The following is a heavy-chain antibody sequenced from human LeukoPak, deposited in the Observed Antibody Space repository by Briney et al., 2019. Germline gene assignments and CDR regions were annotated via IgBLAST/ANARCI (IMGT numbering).Heavy chain of an antibody. CDR3: AKGGRFIVATISLDY. CDR2: ISGSGGST. Sequence: GGSLRLSCAASGFTFSSYAMSWVRQAPGKGLEWVSAISGSGGSTYYADSVKGRFTISRDNSKNTLYLQMNSLRAEDTAVYYCAKGGRFIVATISLDYWGQGTLVTVSS. V-gene: IGHV3-23*01. CDR1: GFTFSSYA. J-gene: IGHJ4*02. D-gene: IGHD5-12*01.